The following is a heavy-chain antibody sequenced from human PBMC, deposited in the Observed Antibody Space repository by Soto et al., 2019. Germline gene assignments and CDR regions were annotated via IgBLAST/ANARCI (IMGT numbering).Heavy chain of an antibody. J-gene: IGHJ4*02. CDR1: CVSFSGYY. CDR3: ARARLDIVVVPAAVIFDY. CDR2: INHSGST. D-gene: IGHD2-2*03. Sequence: SETLSLTCAVYCVSFSGYYWSWIRQPPGKGLEWIGEINHSGSTNYNPSLKSRVTISVDTSKNQFSLKLSSVTAADTAVYYCARARLDIVVVPAAVIFDYWGQGTLVTVSS. V-gene: IGHV4-34*01.